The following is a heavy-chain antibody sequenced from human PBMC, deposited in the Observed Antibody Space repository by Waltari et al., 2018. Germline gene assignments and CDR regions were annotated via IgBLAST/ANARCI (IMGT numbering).Heavy chain of an antibody. J-gene: IGHJ4*02. V-gene: IGHV1-46*01. CDR3: ARGSGWKIDY. CDR2: INRSGGST. D-gene: IGHD6-19*01. CDR1: GYTFTSYY. Sequence: QVQLVQSGAEVTKPGASVKVSCKASGYTFTSYYMHWVRQAPGQGLEWMGIINRSGGSTSYAQKCQCRVTMTRDTSTSTVYMELSSLRSEDTAVYYCARGSGWKIDYWGQGTLVTVSS.